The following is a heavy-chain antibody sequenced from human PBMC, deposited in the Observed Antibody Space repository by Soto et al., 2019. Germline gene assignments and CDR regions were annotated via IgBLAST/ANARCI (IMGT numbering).Heavy chain of an antibody. CDR2: IYYSGST. J-gene: IGHJ4*02. CDR3: ARQSGYCTNGVCFFDY. Sequence: ETLSLTCTVSGGSISSSSYYWGWIRQPPGKGLEWIGSIYYSGSTYYNPSLKSRVTISVDTSKNQFSLKLSSVTAADTAVYYCARQSGYCTNGVCFFDYWGQGTLVTVSS. V-gene: IGHV4-39*01. D-gene: IGHD2-8*01. CDR1: GGSISSSSYY.